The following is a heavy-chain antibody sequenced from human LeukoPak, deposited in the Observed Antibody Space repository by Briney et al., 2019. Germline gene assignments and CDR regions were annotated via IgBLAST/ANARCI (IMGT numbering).Heavy chain of an antibody. V-gene: IGHV4-34*01. Sequence: PSETLSLTCAVYGGSFSGYYWSWIRQPPGKGLEWIGEINHSGSTNYNPSLKSRVTISVDTSKNQFSLKLSSVTAADTAVYYCARHKIGLWLQYYFDYWGQGTLVTVSS. J-gene: IGHJ4*02. CDR1: GGSFSGYY. CDR2: INHSGST. CDR3: ARHKIGLWLQYYFDY. D-gene: IGHD5-24*01.